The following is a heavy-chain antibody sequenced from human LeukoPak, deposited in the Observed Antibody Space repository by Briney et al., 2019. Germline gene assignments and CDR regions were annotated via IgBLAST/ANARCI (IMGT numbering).Heavy chain of an antibody. CDR2: IIPIFGTA. Sequence: GASVKVSCKASGGTFSSYAISWVRQAPGQGLEWMGGIIPIFGTANYAQKFQGRVTITTDESTSTAYMELSSLRSEDTAVYYCARWFRGGSQEGFDYWGQGTLVTVSS. D-gene: IGHD1-26*01. CDR1: GGTFSSYA. CDR3: ARWFRGGSQEGFDY. V-gene: IGHV1-69*05. J-gene: IGHJ4*02.